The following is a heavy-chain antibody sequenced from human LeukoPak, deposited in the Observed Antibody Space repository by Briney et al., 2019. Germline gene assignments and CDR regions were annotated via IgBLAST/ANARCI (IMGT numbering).Heavy chain of an antibody. CDR3: ARDCSGGSCPDAFDI. J-gene: IGHJ3*02. V-gene: IGHV4-59*01. CDR2: IYYSGST. Sequence: SETLSLTCAVYYGSFSGYFWSWIRQHPGRGLEWIGYIYYSGSTNYNPSLKSRVTISVDTSKNQFSLKLSSVTAADTAVYYCARDCSGGSCPDAFDIWGQGTMVTVSS. D-gene: IGHD2-15*01. CDR1: YGSFSGYF.